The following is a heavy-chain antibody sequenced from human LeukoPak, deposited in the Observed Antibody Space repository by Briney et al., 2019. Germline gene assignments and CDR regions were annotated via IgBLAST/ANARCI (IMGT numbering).Heavy chain of an antibody. D-gene: IGHD5-18*01. V-gene: IGHV3-7*04. Sequence: PGGSLRLSCVASGFTFSSYWMSWVRQAPGKGLEWVANIKQDGGKFYYVDAVKGRLTIPRDNAKTSLYLQMNRLRADDTAVYYCARARGYSYNPLFDCWGQGTLVTVSS. J-gene: IGHJ4*02. CDR1: GFTFSSYW. CDR3: ARARGYSYNPLFDC. CDR2: IKQDGGKF.